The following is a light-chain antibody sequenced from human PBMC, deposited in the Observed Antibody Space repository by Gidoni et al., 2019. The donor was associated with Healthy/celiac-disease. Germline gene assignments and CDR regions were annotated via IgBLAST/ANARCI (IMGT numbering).Light chain of an antibody. Sequence: DIQMTKSPSSLSASVGDRVTITCRASQSISSYLNWYQQKPGKAPKLLIYAASSLQSGVPSRFSGSGSGTDFTLTISSLQPEDFATYYCQQSYSTLYTXXXXTKXEIK. V-gene: IGKV1-39*01. CDR1: QSISSY. CDR2: AAS. J-gene: IGKJ2*01. CDR3: QQSYSTLYT.